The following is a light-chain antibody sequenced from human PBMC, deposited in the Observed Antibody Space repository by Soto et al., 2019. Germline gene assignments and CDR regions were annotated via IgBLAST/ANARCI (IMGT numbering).Light chain of an antibody. J-gene: IGKJ3*01. CDR3: QQNFNFTRT. Sequence: DIQLTKSPSSLAGSVGGRVSVSCGASQTIATYLTWYQNKHGTAPKALISAATYLQNGVPSRLSGTGSGADFPLTISSMKNEDFATYYCQQNFNFTRTFGPGTQVDIK. CDR1: QTIATY. V-gene: IGKV1-39*01. CDR2: AAT.